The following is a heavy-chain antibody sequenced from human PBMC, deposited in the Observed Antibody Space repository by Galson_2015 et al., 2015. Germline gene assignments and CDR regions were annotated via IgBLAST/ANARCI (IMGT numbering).Heavy chain of an antibody. CDR2: ISAYNGNT. D-gene: IGHD3-22*01. J-gene: IGHJ2*01. CDR1: GYTFTSYG. CDR3: ARDDGSYYDSSGYSTTQYWYFDL. Sequence: SVKVSCKASGYTFTSYGICWVRQAPGQGLEWMGWISAYNGNTNYAQKLQGRVTMTTDTSTSTAYMELRSLRSDDTAVYYCARDDGSYYDSSGYSTTQYWYFDLWGRGTLVTVSS. V-gene: IGHV1-18*01.